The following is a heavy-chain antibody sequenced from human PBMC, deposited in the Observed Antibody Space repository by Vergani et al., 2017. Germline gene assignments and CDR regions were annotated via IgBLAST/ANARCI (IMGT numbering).Heavy chain of an antibody. J-gene: IGHJ6*02. CDR1: GFAFNTYA. CDR3: ARDSPNYYDSSGRGLGGMDV. V-gene: IGHV4-59*01. Sequence: VSGFAFNTYAMIWVRQAPGKGLEWIGYIYYSGSTNYNPSLKSRVTISVDTSKNQFSLKLSSVTAADTAVYYWARDSPNYYDSSGRGLGGMDVWGQGTTVTVSS. D-gene: IGHD3-22*01. CDR2: IYYSGST.